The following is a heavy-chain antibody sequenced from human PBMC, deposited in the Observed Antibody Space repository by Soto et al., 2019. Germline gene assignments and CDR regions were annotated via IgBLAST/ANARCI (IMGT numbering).Heavy chain of an antibody. CDR3: ASYCGGDCYIS. CDR1: GGTFSSYT. CDR2: IIPILGIA. J-gene: IGHJ4*02. Sequence: QVQLVQSGAEVKKPGSSVKVSCKASGGTFSSYTISWVRQAPGQGLEWMGRIIPILGIANYAQKFRGRVTITADKSTSTAYMELSSLRSEDTAVYYCASYCGGDCYISWGQGTLVTVSS. D-gene: IGHD2-21*02. V-gene: IGHV1-69*02.